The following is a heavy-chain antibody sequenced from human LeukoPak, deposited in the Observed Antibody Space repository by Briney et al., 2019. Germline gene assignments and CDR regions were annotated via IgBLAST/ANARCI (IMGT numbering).Heavy chain of an antibody. D-gene: IGHD2-2*01. J-gene: IGHJ4*02. CDR1: GFTFSSYW. CDR3: ARGDRDLYCSSTSCYPVL. V-gene: IGHV3-7*01. Sequence: GGSLRLSCAASGFTFSSYWMSWVRQAPGKGLEWVANIKQDGSEKYYVDSVKGRFTISRDNAKNSLYLQMNSLRAEDTAVYYCARGDRDLYCSSTSCYPVLGGQGTLVTVSS. CDR2: IKQDGSEK.